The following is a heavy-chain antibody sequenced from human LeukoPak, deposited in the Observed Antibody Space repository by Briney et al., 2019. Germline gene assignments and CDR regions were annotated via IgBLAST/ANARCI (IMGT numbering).Heavy chain of an antibody. CDR3: ARSGNYYDSSGYYYDKDY. CDR1: GYTFTGCY. J-gene: IGHJ4*02. D-gene: IGHD3-22*01. CDR2: ISAYNGNT. V-gene: IGHV1-18*04. Sequence: GASVKVSCKASGYTFTGCYMHWVRQAPGQGLEWMGWISAYNGNTNYAQKLQGRVTMTTDTSTSTAYMELRSLRSDDTAVYYCARSGNYYDSSGYYYDKDYWGQGTLVTVSS.